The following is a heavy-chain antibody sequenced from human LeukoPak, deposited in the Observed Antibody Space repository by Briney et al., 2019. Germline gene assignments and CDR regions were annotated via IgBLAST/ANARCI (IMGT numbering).Heavy chain of an antibody. V-gene: IGHV3-30-3*01. Sequence: GGSLRLSCAASGFTFSSYAMHWVRQAPGKGLEWVAVISYDGINKYYADSVKGRSTISRDNSKNTLYLQMNSLRAEDTAVYYCARDLAVAGTDRRYYFDYWGQGTLVTVSS. J-gene: IGHJ4*02. CDR2: ISYDGINK. CDR3: ARDLAVAGTDRRYYFDY. CDR1: GFTFSSYA. D-gene: IGHD6-19*01.